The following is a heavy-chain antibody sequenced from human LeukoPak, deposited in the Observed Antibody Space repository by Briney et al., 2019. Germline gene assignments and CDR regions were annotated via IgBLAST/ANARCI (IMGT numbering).Heavy chain of an antibody. V-gene: IGHV3-21*01. J-gene: IGHJ4*02. Sequence: GGSLRLSCAASGFTFSSYSMNWVRQAPGKGLEWVSSISSSSSYIYYADSEKGRFTITRDNAKNSLYLQMNSLRAEDTAVYYCAREPPRKVGATTDFDYWGQGTLVTVSS. CDR2: ISSSSSYI. D-gene: IGHD1-26*01. CDR1: GFTFSSYS. CDR3: AREPPRKVGATTDFDY.